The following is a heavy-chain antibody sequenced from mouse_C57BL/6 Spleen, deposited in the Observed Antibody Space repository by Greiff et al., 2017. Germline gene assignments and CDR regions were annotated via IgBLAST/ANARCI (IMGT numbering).Heavy chain of an antibody. Sequence: DVHLVESEGGLVQPGSSMKLSCTASGFTFSDYYMAWVRQVPEKGLEWVANINYDGSSTYYLDSLKSRFIISRDNAKNILYLQMSSLKSEDTATYYCARAPTGTLFDYWGQGTTLTVSS. J-gene: IGHJ2*01. CDR1: GFTFSDYY. V-gene: IGHV5-16*01. D-gene: IGHD4-1*01. CDR3: ARAPTGTLFDY. CDR2: INYDGSST.